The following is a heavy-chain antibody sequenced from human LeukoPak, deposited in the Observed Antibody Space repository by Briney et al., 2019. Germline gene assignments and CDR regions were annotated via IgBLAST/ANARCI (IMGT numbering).Heavy chain of an antibody. D-gene: IGHD1-26*01. V-gene: IGHV1-2*02. Sequence: ASVKVSCKASGYTFTGYYFHWVRQAPGQGLEWMGWINANSGGTNYAQKFQGRVTVTRDTSISTAYMELTRLRSDDTAVYYCARGGSWTLFDYWGQGTLVTVSS. CDR3: ARGGSWTLFDY. CDR2: INANSGGT. CDR1: GYTFTGYY. J-gene: IGHJ4*02.